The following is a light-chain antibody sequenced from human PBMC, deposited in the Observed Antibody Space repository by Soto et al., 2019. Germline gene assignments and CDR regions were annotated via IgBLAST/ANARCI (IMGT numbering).Light chain of an antibody. Sequence: AVQLTQSPSSLSAYVGGSITITCRSSHAITSYLAWYQQKPGKAPKVLISDASSLESGVPSRLSGSGYGTHFSLTITNLQPEDFATYSCQQFNRYPLTFGGGTKV. CDR3: QQFNRYPLT. CDR2: DAS. V-gene: IGKV1-13*02. CDR1: HAITSY. J-gene: IGKJ4*01.